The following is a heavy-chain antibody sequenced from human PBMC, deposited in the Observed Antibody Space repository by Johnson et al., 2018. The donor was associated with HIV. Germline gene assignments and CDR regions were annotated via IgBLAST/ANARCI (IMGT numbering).Heavy chain of an antibody. Sequence: VQLVESGGGLVQPGGSLRLSCAASGFTVSSNYMSWVRQAPGKGLEWVSVIYSGGSTYYADPVKGRFTISRDNSKNTLYLQMNSLRAEDTAVYYCASAKSGSFDAFDIWGQGTMVTVSS. CDR2: IYSGGST. D-gene: IGHD1-26*01. V-gene: IGHV3-66*01. J-gene: IGHJ3*02. CDR3: ASAKSGSFDAFDI. CDR1: GFTVSSNY.